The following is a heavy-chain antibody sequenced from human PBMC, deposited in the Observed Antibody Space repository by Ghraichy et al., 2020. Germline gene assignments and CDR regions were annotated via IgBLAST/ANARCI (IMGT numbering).Heavy chain of an antibody. D-gene: IGHD3-22*01. J-gene: IGHJ4*02. V-gene: IGHV3-49*04. Sequence: GGSLRLSCTASGFTLGDFAMNWVRQAPGKGLEWVGFIRSKSFGGTTEYAASVQGRFTISRDDSKNIGYVQMNSLKTEDTAVYYCIRGGTWYYDSTGYSTSLEYWGQGSLVTVSS. CDR1: GFTLGDFA. CDR2: IRSKSFGGTT. CDR3: IRGGTWYYDSTGYSTSLEY.